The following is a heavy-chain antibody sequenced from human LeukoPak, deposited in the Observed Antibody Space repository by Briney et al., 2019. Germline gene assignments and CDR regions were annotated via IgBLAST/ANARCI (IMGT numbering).Heavy chain of an antibody. V-gene: IGHV4-59*01. Sequence: SETLSLTCTVSGGSLTSYYWSWIRQPPGKGLEWIGYIFYSGSTNYNPSLQSRVTISVDTSRNQFSLNLSSVTAADTAVYYCARGPTRQYFDYWGQGTLVTVSS. J-gene: IGHJ4*02. D-gene: IGHD6-6*01. CDR2: IFYSGST. CDR3: ARGPTRQYFDY. CDR1: GGSLTSYY.